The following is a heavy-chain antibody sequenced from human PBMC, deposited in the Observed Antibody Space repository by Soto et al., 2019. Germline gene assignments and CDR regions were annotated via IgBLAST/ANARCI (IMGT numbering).Heavy chain of an antibody. Sequence: QAPMVQSGPEVKKPGASVKVSCTASGYRFNTYGISWVRQAPGQGLEWMGRISSYNVDTNYAEKFEDRLTMTTDTSTNTAYMELKSLRSDDTGVYFCARGHGEIIGAMDVWGQGTSVTVSS. V-gene: IGHV1-18*01. CDR2: ISSYNVDT. CDR3: ARGHGEIIGAMDV. D-gene: IGHD3-3*01. J-gene: IGHJ6*02. CDR1: GYRFNTYG.